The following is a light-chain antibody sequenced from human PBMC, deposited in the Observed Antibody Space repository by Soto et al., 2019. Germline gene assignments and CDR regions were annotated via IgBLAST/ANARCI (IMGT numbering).Light chain of an antibody. J-gene: IGKJ1*01. CDR1: QGISSY. Sequence: VIWMTQSPSLLSASTGDRVTISCRMSQGISSYLAWYQQKPGKXPEXXIYAASTLQSGVPSRFSGSGSGTDLTITISRLEPEDSEVYYCQQYGSSPWTFGQGTKVDIK. CDR3: QQYGSSPWT. V-gene: IGKV1D-8*01. CDR2: AAS.